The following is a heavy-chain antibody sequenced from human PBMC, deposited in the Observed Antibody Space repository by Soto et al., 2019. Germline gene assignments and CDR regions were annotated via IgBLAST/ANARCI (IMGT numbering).Heavy chain of an antibody. CDR3: ARDLATGKDGYNYDYYYGMDV. J-gene: IGHJ6*02. CDR2: INPNSGGT. V-gene: IGHV1-2*04. CDR1: GYTFTGYY. D-gene: IGHD5-12*01. Sequence: ASVKVSCKASGYTFTGYYMHWVRQAPGQGLEWMGWINPNSGGTNYAQKFQGWVTMTRDTSISTAYMELSRLRSDDTAVYYCARDLATGKDGYNYDYYYGMDVWGQGTKVTVSS.